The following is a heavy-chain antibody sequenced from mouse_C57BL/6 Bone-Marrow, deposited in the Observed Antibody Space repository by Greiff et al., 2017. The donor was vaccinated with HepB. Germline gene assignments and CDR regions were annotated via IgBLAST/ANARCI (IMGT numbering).Heavy chain of an antibody. V-gene: IGHV10-1*01. CDR3: VRLSPFAY. J-gene: IGHJ3*01. CDR2: IRSKSNNYAT. CDR1: GFSFNTYA. Sequence: EGGLVQPKGSLKLSCAASGFSFNTYAMNWVRQAPGKGLEWVARIRSKSNNYATYYADSVKDRFTISRDDSESMLYLQMNNLKTEDTAMYYCVRLSPFAYWGQGTLVTVSA.